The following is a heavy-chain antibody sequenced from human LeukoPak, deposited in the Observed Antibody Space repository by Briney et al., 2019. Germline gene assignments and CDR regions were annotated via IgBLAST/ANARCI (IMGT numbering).Heavy chain of an antibody. CDR2: IYYSGST. V-gene: IGHV4-59*05. D-gene: IGHD3-3*01. CDR3: ASWSGYDAY. J-gene: IGHJ4*02. Sequence: SETLSLTCTVSGDSISNYYWSWIRQPAGKGLEWIGSIYYSGSTYYNPSLKSRVTISVDTSKNQLSLKLSSVTAADTAVYYCASWSGYDAYWGQGTLVTVSS. CDR1: GDSISNYY.